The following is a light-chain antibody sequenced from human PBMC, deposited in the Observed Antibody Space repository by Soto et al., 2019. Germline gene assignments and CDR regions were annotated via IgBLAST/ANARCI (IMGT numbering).Light chain of an antibody. CDR1: SSEVGNYNY. J-gene: IGLJ3*02. CDR2: YVS. V-gene: IGLV2-11*01. Sequence: QPVLTQPRSVSGSPGQSVTISCTGTSSEVGNYNYVSWYQQYPGKAPKLMIYYVSKRPSGVPDRFSGSKSGNTASLTISGLQAEDDADYYCCSYAGIYTWVFGGGTKLTVL. CDR3: CSYAGIYTWV.